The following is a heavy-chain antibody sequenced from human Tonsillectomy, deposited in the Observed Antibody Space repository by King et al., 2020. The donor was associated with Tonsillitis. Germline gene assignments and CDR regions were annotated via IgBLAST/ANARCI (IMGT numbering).Heavy chain of an antibody. V-gene: IGHV3-7*03. CDR2: IKQDGSEK. J-gene: IGHJ4*02. CDR3: ARDSGLDYDFWSGYYDY. CDR1: GFTFSSYW. D-gene: IGHD3-3*01. Sequence: VQLVESGGGLVQPGGSLRLSCAASGFTFSSYWMSWVRQAPGKGLEWVANIKQDGSEKYYVDSVKGRFTISRDNAKNSLYLQMNSLRAEDTAVYYCARDSGLDYDFWSGYYDYWGQGTLVTVSS.